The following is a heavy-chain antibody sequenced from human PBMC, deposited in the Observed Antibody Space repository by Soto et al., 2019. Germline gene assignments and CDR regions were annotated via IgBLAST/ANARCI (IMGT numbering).Heavy chain of an antibody. Sequence: QVQLVQSGAEVKKPGSSVKVSCKASGGTFSSYAISWVRQAPGQGLEWMGGIIPIFGTANYAQKFQGRVTINAEESTSTAYMELSSLRSEDTAVYYCASPIGPVAGRTRFYYYGMDVWGQGTTVTVSS. CDR1: GGTFSSYA. CDR3: ASPIGPVAGRTRFYYYGMDV. J-gene: IGHJ6*02. V-gene: IGHV1-69*01. CDR2: IIPIFGTA. D-gene: IGHD6-19*01.